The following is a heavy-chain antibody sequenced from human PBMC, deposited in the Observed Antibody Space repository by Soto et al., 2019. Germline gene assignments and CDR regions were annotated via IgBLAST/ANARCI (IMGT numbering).Heavy chain of an antibody. J-gene: IGHJ6*02. CDR1: GFTFSSYS. Sequence: GESLKISCAASGFTFSSYSMNWVRQAPGKGLEWVSYISSSSSTIYYADSVKGRFTISRDNAKNSLYLQMNSLRAEDTAVYYCARERSRTGEKYYSYYGMDVWGQGTTVTVSS. V-gene: IGHV3-48*04. CDR3: ARERSRTGEKYYSYYGMDV. CDR2: ISSSSSTI. D-gene: IGHD7-27*01.